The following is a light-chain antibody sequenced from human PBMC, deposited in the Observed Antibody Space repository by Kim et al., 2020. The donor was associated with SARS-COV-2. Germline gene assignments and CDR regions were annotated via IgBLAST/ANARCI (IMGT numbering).Light chain of an antibody. CDR2: EAC. J-gene: IGKJ4*01. CDR3: QQRSNWPLT. Sequence: LTPGERATLPRSASQNGSRSFAGYQQKPGQAPRLLIYEACKRATGIPARFSGSGSGTDVTLTISSLEPEDFAVYYCQQRSNWPLTFGGGTKVDIK. CDR1: QNGSRS. V-gene: IGKV3-11*01.